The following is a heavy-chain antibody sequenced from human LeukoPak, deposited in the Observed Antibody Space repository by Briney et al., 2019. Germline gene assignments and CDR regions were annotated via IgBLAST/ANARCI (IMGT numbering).Heavy chain of an antibody. CDR2: IYTSGSA. D-gene: IGHD3-10*01. CDR3: ARSRFGNNWFDP. J-gene: IGHJ5*02. Sequence: SETLSLTCTVSGGSISSYYWSWIRQPAGKGLEWIGRIYTSGSANYNPSLKSRVTMSVDTSKNQFSLKLSSVAAADTAVYYCARSRFGNNWFDPWGQGTLVTVSS. V-gene: IGHV4-4*07. CDR1: GGSISSYY.